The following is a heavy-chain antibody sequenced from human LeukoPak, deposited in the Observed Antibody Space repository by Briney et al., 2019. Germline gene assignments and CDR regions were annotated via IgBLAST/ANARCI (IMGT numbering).Heavy chain of an antibody. J-gene: IGHJ4*02. Sequence: ASVKVSCKASGYTFTSYDINWVRQATGQGLEWMGWMNPNSGNTGYAQKFQGGVTMTRNTSISTAYMELSSLRSEDTAVYYCARGARAAAGTLSPGDYWGQGTLVTVSS. D-gene: IGHD6-13*01. CDR2: MNPNSGNT. V-gene: IGHV1-8*01. CDR1: GYTFTSYD. CDR3: ARGARAAAGTLSPGDY.